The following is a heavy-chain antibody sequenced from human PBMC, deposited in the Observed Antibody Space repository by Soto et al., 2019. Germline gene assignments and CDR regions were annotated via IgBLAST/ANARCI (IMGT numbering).Heavy chain of an antibody. Sequence: GESLKISCAASGFTFTTFLMSWVRQAPGKGLEWVSSVSGRGDRTLYADSVKGRFTISRDNSKNTLYLQWGSLKASDTAMYYCARLNWVAGTRVGDYWGQGTLVTVSS. CDR2: VSGRGDRT. CDR1: GFTFTTFL. CDR3: ARLNWVAGTRVGDY. D-gene: IGHD6-19*01. V-gene: IGHV3-23*01. J-gene: IGHJ4*02.